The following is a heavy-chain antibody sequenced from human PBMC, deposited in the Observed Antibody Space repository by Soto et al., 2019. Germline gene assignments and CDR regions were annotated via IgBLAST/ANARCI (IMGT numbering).Heavy chain of an antibody. CDR3: ARVSRPFSSIAARRGWFDP. CDR2: IIPIFGTA. Sequence: SVKVCCKASGGTFSSYSISWVREAPGQGLEWMGGIIPIFGTANYAQKFQGRVTITADESTSTAYMELSSLRSEDTAVYYCARVSRPFSSIAARRGWFDPWGQGTLVTVYS. CDR1: GGTFSSYS. V-gene: IGHV1-69*13. J-gene: IGHJ5*02. D-gene: IGHD6-6*01.